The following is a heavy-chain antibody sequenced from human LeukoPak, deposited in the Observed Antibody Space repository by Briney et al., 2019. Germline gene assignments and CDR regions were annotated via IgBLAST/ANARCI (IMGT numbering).Heavy chain of an antibody. Sequence: SETLSLTCTVSGGSISSYYWSWIRQPPGKGLEWIGYIYYSGSTNYNPSLKSRVTISVDTSKNQFSLKLSSVTAADTAVYYCARVFEQQLPSFDYWGQGTLVTVSS. CDR3: ARVFEQQLPSFDY. J-gene: IGHJ4*02. D-gene: IGHD6-13*01. CDR2: IYYSGST. V-gene: IGHV4-59*01. CDR1: GGSISSYY.